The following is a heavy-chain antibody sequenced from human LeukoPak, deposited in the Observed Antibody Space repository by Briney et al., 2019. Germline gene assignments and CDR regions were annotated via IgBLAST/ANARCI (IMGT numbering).Heavy chain of an antibody. V-gene: IGHV4-59*08. J-gene: IGHJ6*02. Sequence: PSETLSLTCTVSGGSISGYYWSWIRQPPGKGLEWIGYIHYSGSTNYNPSLQSRLTIFLDTSKNQFSLKLSSVTAADTAVYYCARHGGSGTGSYYYYGMDVWGQGTTVTVSS. CDR2: IHYSGST. CDR1: GGSISGYY. CDR3: ARHGGSGTGSYYYYGMDV. D-gene: IGHD6-13*01.